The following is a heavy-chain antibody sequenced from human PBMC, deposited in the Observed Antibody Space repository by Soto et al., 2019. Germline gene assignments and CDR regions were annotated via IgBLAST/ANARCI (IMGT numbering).Heavy chain of an antibody. D-gene: IGHD2-15*01. CDR1: GFTFSSYT. V-gene: IGHV3-23*01. CDR3: AKSLGGRCYSGIGY. CDR2: ISGSGNRT. J-gene: IGHJ4*02. Sequence: GGSLRLSCAASGFTFSSYTMSWVRQAPGKGLEWVSSISGSGNRTYDADSVKGRFTISRDTSRNTLYLQMNRLRAEDTAVYFCAKSLGGRCYSGIGYWGQGTLVTVSS.